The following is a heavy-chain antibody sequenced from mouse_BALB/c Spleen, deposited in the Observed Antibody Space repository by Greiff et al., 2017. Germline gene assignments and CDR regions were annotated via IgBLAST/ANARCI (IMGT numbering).Heavy chain of an antibody. J-gene: IGHJ3*01. V-gene: IGHV5-9-4*01. Sequence: EVQLVESGGGLVKPGGSLKLSCAASGFTFSSYAMSWVRHSPEKRLEWVAEISSGGSYTYYPDTVTGRFTISRDNAKNTLYLEMSSLRSEDTAMYYCARGYDYDGFAYWGQGTLVTVSA. CDR1: GFTFSSYA. CDR2: ISSGGSYT. CDR3: ARGYDYDGFAY. D-gene: IGHD2-4*01.